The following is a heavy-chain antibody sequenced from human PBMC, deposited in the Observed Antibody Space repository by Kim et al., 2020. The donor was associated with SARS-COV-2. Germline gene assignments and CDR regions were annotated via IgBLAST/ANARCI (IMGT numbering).Heavy chain of an antibody. D-gene: IGHD5-12*01. CDR2: ISSSSSYI. Sequence: GGSLRLSCAISGFTFSTYTMTWVRRAPGKGLEWVSCISSSSSYIYYADSVKGRFTISRDNAKNSLYLQMNSLRAEDTAVYYCARGGARDNYYYGMDVWG. CDR3: ARGGARDNYYYGMDV. CDR1: GFTFSTYT. V-gene: IGHV3-21*06. J-gene: IGHJ6*02.